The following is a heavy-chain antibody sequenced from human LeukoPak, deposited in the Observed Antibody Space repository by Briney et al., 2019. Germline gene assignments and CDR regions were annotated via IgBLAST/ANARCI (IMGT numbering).Heavy chain of an antibody. V-gene: IGHV3-48*04. Sequence: TGGSLRLSCAASGFTFSSYSMNWVRQAPGKGLEWVSYISSSGSTIYYADSVKGRFTISRDNAKNSLYLQMNSLRAEDTAVYYCARDGELRYFDWFEDILGNAYHYFDYWGQGTLVTVSS. J-gene: IGHJ4*02. CDR3: ARDGELRYFDWFEDILGNAYHYFDY. CDR2: ISSSGSTI. D-gene: IGHD3-9*01. CDR1: GFTFSSYS.